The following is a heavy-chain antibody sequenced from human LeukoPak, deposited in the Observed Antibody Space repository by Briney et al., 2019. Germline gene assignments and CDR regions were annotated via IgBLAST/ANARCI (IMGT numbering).Heavy chain of an antibody. V-gene: IGHV1-69*05. CDR1: GGTFSSYA. CDR2: IIPIFGTA. J-gene: IGHJ6*04. Sequence: GASVEVSCKASGGTFSSYAISWVRQAPGQGLEWMGGIIPIFGTANYAQKFQGRVTITTDESTSTAYMELSSLRSEDTAVYYCASPHWGDFWSGYVGSPMDVWGKGTTVTVPS. CDR3: ASPHWGDFWSGYVGSPMDV. D-gene: IGHD3-3*01.